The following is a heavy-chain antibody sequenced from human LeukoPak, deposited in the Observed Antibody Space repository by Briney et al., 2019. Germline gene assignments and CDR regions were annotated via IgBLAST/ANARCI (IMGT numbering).Heavy chain of an antibody. V-gene: IGHV3-48*02. CDR1: GFTFSSYS. J-gene: IGHJ4*02. CDR3: ARVFVGYCSGGSCPWDY. Sequence: GGSLRLSCAASGFTFSSYSMNWVRQAPGKGLEWVSYISSSSSTIYYADSVKGRLTISRDNAKNSLYLQMNSLRDEDTAVYYCARVFVGYCSGGSCPWDYWGQGTLVTVSS. D-gene: IGHD2-15*01. CDR2: ISSSSSTI.